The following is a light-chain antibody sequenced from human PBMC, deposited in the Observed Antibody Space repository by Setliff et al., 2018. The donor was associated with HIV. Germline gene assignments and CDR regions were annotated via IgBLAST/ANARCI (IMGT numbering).Light chain of an antibody. J-gene: IGLJ1*01. CDR1: SSDVGGYDY. V-gene: IGLV2-14*01. CDR2: EVS. Sequence: LAQPASVSGSPGQSITISCTGTSSDVGGYDYVSWYQQHPGKAPKLMIYEVSNRPSGVSNRFSGSKSGNTASLTISGLQAEDEADYYCSSYTSSFTRVFGTGTKVTVL. CDR3: SSYTSSFTRV.